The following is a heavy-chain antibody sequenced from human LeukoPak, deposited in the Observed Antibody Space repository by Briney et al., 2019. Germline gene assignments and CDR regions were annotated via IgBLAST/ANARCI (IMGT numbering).Heavy chain of an antibody. CDR3: ARGLRWELLS. J-gene: IGHJ4*02. V-gene: IGHV4-34*01. Sequence: SETLSLTCAVSGGSFSGYYWSWIRQPPGKGLEWIGEINHSGSTNYNPSLKSRVTISVDTSKNQFSLKLSSVTAADMAVYYCARGLRWELLSWGQGTLVTVSS. D-gene: IGHD1-26*01. CDR1: GGSFSGYY. CDR2: INHSGST.